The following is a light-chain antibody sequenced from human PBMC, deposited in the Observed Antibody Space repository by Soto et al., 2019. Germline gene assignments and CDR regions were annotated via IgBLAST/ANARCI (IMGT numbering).Light chain of an antibody. Sequence: EIVLTQSPGTLSLSPGERATLSCRGSQSVSSTYLAWYQQKPGQAPRLLIYGASSRATGIPDRFSGVGSGTVFTLTISRLEPEDFAVYYCHQYGRSRPWTLGQGPKVELK. CDR2: GAS. V-gene: IGKV3-20*01. CDR1: QSVSSTY. J-gene: IGKJ1*01. CDR3: HQYGRSRPWT.